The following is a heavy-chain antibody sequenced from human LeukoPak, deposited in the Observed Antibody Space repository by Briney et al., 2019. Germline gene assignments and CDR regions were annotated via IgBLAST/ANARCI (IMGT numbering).Heavy chain of an antibody. CDR3: AKDLARIGLFDY. Sequence: GGSLRLSCAASGFTFSRHGMNWVRQAPGKGLEWVSGISPSGDITYYADSVKGRFTISRDNSKNTLYLQMNSLRAEDTAVYYCAKDLARIGLFDYWGQGTLVTVSS. CDR2: ISPSGDIT. V-gene: IGHV3-23*01. D-gene: IGHD2-15*01. CDR1: GFTFSRHG. J-gene: IGHJ4*02.